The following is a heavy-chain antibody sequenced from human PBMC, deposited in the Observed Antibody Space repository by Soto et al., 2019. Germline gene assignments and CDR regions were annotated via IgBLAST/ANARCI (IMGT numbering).Heavy chain of an antibody. J-gene: IGHJ6*03. CDR3: ARNHIAAAGTGFYFYVDV. D-gene: IGHD6-13*01. V-gene: IGHV4-59*01. Sequence: SETLSLTCTVSVGSITSYYWSWIRQPPGKGLEWIGYIYYSGSTNYNPSLKSRVTISVDTSKNQFSLKLTSVTAADTAVYFCARNHIAAAGTGFYFYVDVWGKGTTVTVSS. CDR1: VGSITSYY. CDR2: IYYSGST.